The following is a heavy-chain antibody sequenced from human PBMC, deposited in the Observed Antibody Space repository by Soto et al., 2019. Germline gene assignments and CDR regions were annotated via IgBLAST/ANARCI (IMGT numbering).Heavy chain of an antibody. Sequence: GGSLRLSCAASGFTFSSYAMSWVRQAPGKGLEWVSAISGSGGSTYYADSVRGRFTISRDNSKNTLYLQMNSLRAEDTAVYYCAKDTREWLFQSPWGQGTLVSVSS. D-gene: IGHD2-21*01. CDR3: AKDTREWLFQSP. J-gene: IGHJ5*02. CDR1: GFTFSSYA. V-gene: IGHV3-23*01. CDR2: ISGSGGST.